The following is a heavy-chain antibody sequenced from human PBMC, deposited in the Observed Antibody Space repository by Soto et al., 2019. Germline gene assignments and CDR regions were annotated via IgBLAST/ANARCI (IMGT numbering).Heavy chain of an antibody. CDR3: ARAAHAYYDFWSGYYNWFDP. J-gene: IGHJ5*02. CDR1: GGSFSGYY. Sequence: SETLSLTCAVYGGSFSGYYWSWIRQPPGKGLEWIGEINHSGSTNYNPSLKSRVTISVDTSKNQFSLKLSSVTAADTAVYYCARAAHAYYDFWSGYYNWFDPWGPGTLVTVSS. V-gene: IGHV4-34*01. CDR2: INHSGST. D-gene: IGHD3-3*01.